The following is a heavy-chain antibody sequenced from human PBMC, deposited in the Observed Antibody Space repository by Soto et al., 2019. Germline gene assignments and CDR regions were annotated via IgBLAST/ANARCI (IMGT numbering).Heavy chain of an antibody. V-gene: IGHV3-48*03. CDR1: GFSFSNYE. CDR2: ITSSGSTI. Sequence: EVQLVESGGGLVQPGGSLRLSCAVSGFSFSNYEMNWVRQAPGKGLEWVSYITSSGSTIFYADSVKGRFTISRDNAKNSLYLQMNSLRAEDTAVYYCGRTGDGHHDFLDYWGQGTLVSVSS. J-gene: IGHJ4*02. CDR3: GRTGDGHHDFLDY. D-gene: IGHD1-1*01.